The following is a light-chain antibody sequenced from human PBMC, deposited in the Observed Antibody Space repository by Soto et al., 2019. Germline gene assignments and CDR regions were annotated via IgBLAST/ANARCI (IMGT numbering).Light chain of an antibody. V-gene: IGKV3-20*01. CDR2: GAS. CDR1: QSVSSN. Sequence: EVVLTQFPATLSLSPGDRATLSCRASQSVSSNLAWYQQKPGQAPRLLIYGASTRATGIPDRFSGSGSGTDFTLTISRLEPEDFAVYYCQQYGSLSWTFGQGTKVDI. CDR3: QQYGSLSWT. J-gene: IGKJ1*01.